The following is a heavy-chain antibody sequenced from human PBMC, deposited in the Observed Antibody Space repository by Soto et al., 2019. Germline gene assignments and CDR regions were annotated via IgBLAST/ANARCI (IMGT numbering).Heavy chain of an antibody. J-gene: IGHJ6*02. Sequence: GGPQSLSGAASGFTFSSYAMSWVRQAPGKGLEWVSAISGSGGSTYYADSVKGRFTISRDNSKNTLYLQMNSLRAEDTAVYYCAIRYYYDGMDVWGQGTTVTVSS. CDR1: GFTFSSYA. CDR3: AIRYYYDGMDV. V-gene: IGHV3-23*01. CDR2: ISGSGGST.